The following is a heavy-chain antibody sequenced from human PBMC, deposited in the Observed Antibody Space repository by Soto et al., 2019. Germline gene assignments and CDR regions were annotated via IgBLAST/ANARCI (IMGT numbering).Heavy chain of an antibody. Sequence: ASLRLSCAASGFTVSSKYMNWVRQAPGKGREWGFLIWSAGLTYYADSVRGRFTISRDISKHILFLQMTNPTAEDSALSYCARAPPPVLWGQGTLLTVSS. CDR3: ARAPPPVL. CDR1: GFTVSSKY. J-gene: IGHJ4*01. CDR2: IWSAGLT. V-gene: IGHV3-53*01.